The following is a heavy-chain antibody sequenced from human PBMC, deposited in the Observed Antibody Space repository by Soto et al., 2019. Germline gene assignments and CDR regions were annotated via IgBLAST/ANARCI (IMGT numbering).Heavy chain of an antibody. D-gene: IGHD1-20*01. CDR3: ASFQRLEYNWNEYYFDY. V-gene: IGHV1-8*01. Sequence: ASVKVSCKASGYTLTSYDINWVRQATGQGLEWMGWMNPNSGNTGYAQKFQGRVTMTRNTSISTAYMELSSLRSEDTAVYYCASFQRLEYNWNEYYFDYWGQGTLVTVSS. CDR1: GYTLTSYD. CDR2: MNPNSGNT. J-gene: IGHJ4*02.